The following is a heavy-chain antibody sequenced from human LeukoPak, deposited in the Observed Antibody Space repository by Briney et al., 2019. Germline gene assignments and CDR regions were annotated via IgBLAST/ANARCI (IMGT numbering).Heavy chain of an antibody. Sequence: QSGGSLRLSCAASGFTFSSYSMNWVRQAPGKGLEWVSYISSSSSTIYYADSVKGRFTISRDNAKNSLYLQMNSLRDEDTAVYYCASFGKKRGYSYGTYWGQGTLVTVSS. CDR3: ASFGKKRGYSYGTY. D-gene: IGHD5-18*01. CDR2: ISSSSSTI. CDR1: GFTFSSYS. V-gene: IGHV3-48*02. J-gene: IGHJ4*02.